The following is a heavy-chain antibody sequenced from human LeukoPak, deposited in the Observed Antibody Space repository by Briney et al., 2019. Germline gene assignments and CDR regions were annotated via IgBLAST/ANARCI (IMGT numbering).Heavy chain of an antibody. CDR1: GFTFSSYS. CDR3: ARDKYYDFWSGYYTVGHFDY. Sequence: TGGSLRLSCAASGFTFSSYSMNWVRQAPGKGLEWVSYISSSSTIYYADSVKGRFTISRDNVKNSLYLQMNSLRAEDTAVYYCARDKYYDFWSGYYTVGHFDYWGQGTLVTVSS. D-gene: IGHD3-3*01. V-gene: IGHV3-48*01. J-gene: IGHJ4*02. CDR2: ISSSSTI.